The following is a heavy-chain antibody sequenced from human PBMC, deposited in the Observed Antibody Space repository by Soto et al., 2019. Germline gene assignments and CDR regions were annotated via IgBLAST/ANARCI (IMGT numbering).Heavy chain of an antibody. V-gene: IGHV1-24*01. CDR2: FDPEDGET. CDR1: GYTLTELS. CDR3: ATDRGGSYPYYFDY. J-gene: IGHJ4*02. Sequence: ASVKVSCKVSGYTLTELSMHWVLQAPGKGREWRGGFDPEDGETIYAQKFQGRVTMTEDTSTDTAYMERSSLRSEDTAVYYCATDRGGSYPYYFDYWGQGTLVTVSS. D-gene: IGHD1-26*01.